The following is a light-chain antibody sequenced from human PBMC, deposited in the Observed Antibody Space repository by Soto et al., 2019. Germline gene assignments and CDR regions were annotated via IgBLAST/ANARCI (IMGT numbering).Light chain of an antibody. CDR2: DAS. CDR1: QTISGW. J-gene: IGKJ1*01. Sequence: DIQMTHSPSTLSASVGDTVTITCRASQTISGWLAWYQQKPGKAPKLLIYDASSLESGVPSRFSGSGSGTEFTLTISSLQPDDFATYYCQQYNSYSWTFGQGTKVDI. CDR3: QQYNSYSWT. V-gene: IGKV1-5*01.